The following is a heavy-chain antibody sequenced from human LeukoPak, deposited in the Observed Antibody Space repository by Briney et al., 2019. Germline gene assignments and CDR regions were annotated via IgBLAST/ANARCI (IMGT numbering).Heavy chain of an antibody. CDR1: GGTFSSYA. CDR3: ASRRRSAVAGPWGAFDI. J-gene: IGHJ3*02. V-gene: IGHV1-69*13. D-gene: IGHD6-19*01. CDR2: IIPIFGTA. Sequence: GASVKVSCKASGGTFSSYAISWVRQAPGQGLEWMGGIIPIFGTANYAQKFQGRVTITADESTSTAYMELSSLRSEDTAVYYCASRRRSAVAGPWGAFDIWGQGTMVTVSS.